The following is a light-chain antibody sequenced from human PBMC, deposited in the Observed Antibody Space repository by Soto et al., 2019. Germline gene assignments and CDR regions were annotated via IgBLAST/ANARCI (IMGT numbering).Light chain of an antibody. CDR3: QQRSNWLT. CDR2: DAS. J-gene: IGKJ4*01. CDR1: QSVSSD. V-gene: IGKV3-11*01. Sequence: EIVLTQSPGTLSVSPGERAAISCRASQSVSSDLAWHQQKPGQAPRLLIYDASNRATGIPARFSGSGSGTDFTLTISSLEPEDFAVYYCQQRSNWLTFGGGTKVDIK.